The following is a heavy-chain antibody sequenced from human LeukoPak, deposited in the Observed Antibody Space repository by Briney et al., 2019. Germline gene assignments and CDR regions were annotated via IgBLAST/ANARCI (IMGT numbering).Heavy chain of an antibody. D-gene: IGHD3/OR15-3a*01. CDR3: ARALSWTTESYYYMDV. CDR2: MNPNRGNT. J-gene: IGHJ6*03. Sequence: GASVQVSCKASGYTFTSCDIHWVRQATGQGLEWMGWMNPNRGNTGYAQKFQGRVIMTMNTSITTAYMDLSSLKSEDTAVYYCARALSWTTESYYYMDVWGKGTTVTVSS. V-gene: IGHV1-8*01. CDR1: GYTFTSCD.